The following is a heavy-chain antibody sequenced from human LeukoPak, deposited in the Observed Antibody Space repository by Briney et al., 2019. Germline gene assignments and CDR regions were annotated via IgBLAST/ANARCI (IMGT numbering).Heavy chain of an antibody. Sequence: PGGSLRLSCAASGLTFSSYGMHWVRQAPGKGLEWVAVISYDGSNKYYADSVKGRFTISRDNSKNTLYLQMNSLRAEDTAVYYCAKDGEQWLVLARLDIWGQGTMVTVSS. V-gene: IGHV3-30*18. J-gene: IGHJ3*02. CDR1: GLTFSSYG. D-gene: IGHD6-19*01. CDR2: ISYDGSNK. CDR3: AKDGEQWLVLARLDI.